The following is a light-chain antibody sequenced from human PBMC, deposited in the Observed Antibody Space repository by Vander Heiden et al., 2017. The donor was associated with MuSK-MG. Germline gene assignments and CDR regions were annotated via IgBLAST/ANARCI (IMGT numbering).Light chain of an antibody. CDR3: QAWDSSTVV. CDR2: QDS. Sequence: SYELTQPPSVSVSPGQTASITCSGDKLGDKYACWYQQKPGQSPVLVIYQDSKRPSGIPERFSGSNSGNTATLTISGTQAMDEADYYCQAWDSSTVVFGGGTKLKVL. V-gene: IGLV3-1*01. J-gene: IGLJ2*01. CDR1: KLGDKY.